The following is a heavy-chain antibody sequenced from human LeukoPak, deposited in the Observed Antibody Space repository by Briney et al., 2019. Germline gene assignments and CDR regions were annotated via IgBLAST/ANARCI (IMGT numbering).Heavy chain of an antibody. Sequence: ASVKVSCKASGYTFTSYGISWVRQAPGQGVEGMGWISAYNGNTNYAQKLQGRVTMTPDTSTSTAYMELRSLRSDDTAVYYCARDSSGWETFDYWGQGTLVTVSS. CDR2: ISAYNGNT. D-gene: IGHD6-19*01. J-gene: IGHJ4*02. V-gene: IGHV1-18*01. CDR3: ARDSSGWETFDY. CDR1: GYTFTSYG.